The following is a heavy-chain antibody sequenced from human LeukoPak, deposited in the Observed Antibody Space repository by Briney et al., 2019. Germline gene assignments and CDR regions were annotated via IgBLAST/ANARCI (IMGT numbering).Heavy chain of an antibody. J-gene: IGHJ5*02. CDR2: TYWNDDK. V-gene: IGHV2-5*01. CDR3: THKNACYGSGTPRWFDP. Sequence: SGHTLAQPTQILTLTCTFSGFSLSASAVGVGWIRQPPGKALEWLALTYWNDDKRYSPSLKSRLTISKDTSKNQVVLTMTNMDPVDTATYYCTHKNACYGSGTPRWFDPWGQGTLVTVSS. CDR1: GFSLSASAVG. D-gene: IGHD3-10*01.